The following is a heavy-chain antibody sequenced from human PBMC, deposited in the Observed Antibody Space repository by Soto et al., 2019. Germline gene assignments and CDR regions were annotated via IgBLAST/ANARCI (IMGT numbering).Heavy chain of an antibody. Sequence: ASVKVSCKASGYTFTGYYMHWVRQAPGQGLEWMGWINPNSGGTNYAQKFQGWVTMTRDTSISTAYMELSRLRSDDTAVYYCARGMSGVLRYFDWLSFAYWGQGTLVTVSS. V-gene: IGHV1-2*04. CDR2: INPNSGGT. D-gene: IGHD3-9*01. CDR1: GYTFTGYY. J-gene: IGHJ4*02. CDR3: ARGMSGVLRYFDWLSFAY.